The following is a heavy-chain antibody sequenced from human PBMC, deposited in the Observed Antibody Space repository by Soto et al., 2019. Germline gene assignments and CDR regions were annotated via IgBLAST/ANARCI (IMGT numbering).Heavy chain of an antibody. CDR3: ARDRYSSGWYALDY. Sequence: QVQLVESGGGVVQPGRSLRLSCAASGFTFSSYGMHWVRQAPGKGLEWVAVIWYDGGNKYYADSVKGRFTISRDNSENPLYRQLRSVRAEDTAVYYCARDRYSSGWYALDYWGQGTLVTVSS. J-gene: IGHJ4*02. D-gene: IGHD6-19*01. V-gene: IGHV3-33*01. CDR1: GFTFSSYG. CDR2: IWYDGGNK.